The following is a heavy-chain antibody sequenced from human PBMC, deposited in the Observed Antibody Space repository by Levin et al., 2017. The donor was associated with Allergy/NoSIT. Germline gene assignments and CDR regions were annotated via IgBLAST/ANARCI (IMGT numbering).Heavy chain of an antibody. V-gene: IGHV1-2*02. D-gene: IGHD4-17*01. CDR1: GYTFTDYY. J-gene: IGHJ4*02. CDR3: ARNYYGDYVQNFDY. CDR2: VNCNSGDT. Sequence: GESLKISCKAAGYTFTDYYMHWVRQAPGQGLEWMGWVNCNSGDTHYAQKFQGRVTMTRDTSITTAYIELSSLRSDDTALYYCARNYYGDYVQNFDYWGQGTLVTVSS.